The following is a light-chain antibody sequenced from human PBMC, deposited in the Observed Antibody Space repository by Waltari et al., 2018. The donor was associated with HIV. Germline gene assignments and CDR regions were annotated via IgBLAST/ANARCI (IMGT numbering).Light chain of an antibody. CDR2: RNN. Sequence: QSVLTQPPSASGTPGQRVTISCSGSSSNIGRNYISWYQQLPGTAPKLLIYRNNQRPSGVPDRFSGSKSGTSASLAISGLRSEDEADYSCAAWDDSLSGWVFGGGTKLTVL. CDR1: SSNIGRNY. CDR3: AAWDDSLSGWV. J-gene: IGLJ3*02. V-gene: IGLV1-47*01.